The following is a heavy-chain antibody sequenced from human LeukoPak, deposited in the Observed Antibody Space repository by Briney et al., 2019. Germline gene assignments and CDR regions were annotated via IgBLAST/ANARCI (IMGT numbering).Heavy chain of an antibody. V-gene: IGHV3-11*01. J-gene: IGHJ4*02. D-gene: IGHD3-22*01. Sequence: AGGSLRLSCAASGFTFSDYYMSWIRQAPGKGPEWISFISHTGSTIHYADSVKGRFTISRDIAKNSLYLQMNSLRAEDTAVYYCARDPYSSGYYDYWGQGTLVTVSS. CDR1: GFTFSDYY. CDR3: ARDPYSSGYYDY. CDR2: ISHTGSTI.